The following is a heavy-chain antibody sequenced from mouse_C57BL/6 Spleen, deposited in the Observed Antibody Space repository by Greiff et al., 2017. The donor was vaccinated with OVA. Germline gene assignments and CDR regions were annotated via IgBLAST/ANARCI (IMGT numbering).Heavy chain of an antibody. D-gene: IGHD2-5*01. CDR3: ARSGSNYGFAY. J-gene: IGHJ3*01. CDR1: GYAFSSSW. Sequence: QVQLQQSGPELVKPGASVKISCKASGYAFSSSWMNWVKQRPGKGLEWIGRIYPGDGDTNYNGKFKGKATLTADKSSSTAYMQLSSLTSEDSAVYFCARSGSNYGFAYWGQGTLVTVSA. CDR2: IYPGDGDT. V-gene: IGHV1-82*01.